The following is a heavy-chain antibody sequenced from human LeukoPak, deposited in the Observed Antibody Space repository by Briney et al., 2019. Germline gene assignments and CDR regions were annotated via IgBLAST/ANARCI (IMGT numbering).Heavy chain of an antibody. CDR3: ASTIFGVVRNNWFDP. V-gene: IGHV4-34*01. D-gene: IGHD3-3*01. J-gene: IGHJ5*02. CDR1: GGSFSGYY. Sequence: SETLSLTCAVYGGSFSGYYWSWIRQPPGKGLEWIGEINHSGSTNYNPSPKSRVTISVDTSKNQFSLKLSSVTAADTAVYYCASTIFGVVRNNWFDPWGRGTLVTVSS. CDR2: INHSGST.